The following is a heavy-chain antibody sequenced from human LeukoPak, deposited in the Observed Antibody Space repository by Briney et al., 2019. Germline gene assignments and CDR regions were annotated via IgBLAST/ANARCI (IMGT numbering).Heavy chain of an antibody. D-gene: IGHD3-10*01. Sequence: GASVTVSCKAFGYGFTSYYIHWVRQAPGQGLEWMGIINPSVGGTTYAWKFQGRVTMTRDTSTSTVYMELSSLRSEDTAVYYCARHGSGRYYPAEGRVDYWGQGTLVTVSS. CDR3: ARHGSGRYYPAEGRVDY. V-gene: IGHV1-46*03. J-gene: IGHJ4*02. CDR2: INPSVGGT. CDR1: GYGFTSYY.